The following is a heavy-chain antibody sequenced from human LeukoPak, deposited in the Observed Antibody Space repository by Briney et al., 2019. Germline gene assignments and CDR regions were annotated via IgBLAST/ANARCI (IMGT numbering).Heavy chain of an antibody. V-gene: IGHV1-46*01. CDR2: INPNGGGT. CDR1: GYRFTSYY. CDR3: ARDPISSIWPRGHFFDP. D-gene: IGHD6-13*01. Sequence: ASVKVSCKASGYRFTSYYVNWFRQAPGQGLEWMGIINPNGGGTTFTQKFQGRVTMTRDTSTTTVYMELSGLKLEDTAVYYCARDPISSIWPRGHFFDPWGQGTLVTVSS. J-gene: IGHJ5*02.